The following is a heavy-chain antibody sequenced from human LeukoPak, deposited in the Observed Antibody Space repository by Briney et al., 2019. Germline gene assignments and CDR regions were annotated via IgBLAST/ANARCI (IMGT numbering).Heavy chain of an antibody. Sequence: SETLSLTCTVSGGSISSYYWSWIRQPPGKGLEWIGYVYYSGSTNYNPSLKSRVTISVDTSKNQFSLKLSSVTAADTAVYYCARRSSYAQAVDYWGQGTLVTVSS. CDR2: VYYSGST. CDR3: ARRSSYAQAVDY. D-gene: IGHD5-12*01. J-gene: IGHJ4*02. V-gene: IGHV4-59*08. CDR1: GGSISSYY.